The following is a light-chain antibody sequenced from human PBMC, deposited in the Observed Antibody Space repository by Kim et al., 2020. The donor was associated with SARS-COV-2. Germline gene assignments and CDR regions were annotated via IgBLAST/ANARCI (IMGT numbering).Light chain of an antibody. J-gene: IGKJ2*01. CDR3: QKYNSGPYT. CDR2: GAS. V-gene: IGKV1-27*01. CDR1: IDNY. Sequence: IDNYLAWYQQKSGKVPKLLIYGASTLQPGVPSRFSGSASGTDFTLTISSLQPEDVATYYCQKYNSGPYTFGQGTKLEI.